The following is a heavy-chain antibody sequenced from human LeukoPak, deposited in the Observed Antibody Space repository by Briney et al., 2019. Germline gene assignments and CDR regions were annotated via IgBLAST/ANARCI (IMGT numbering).Heavy chain of an antibody. J-gene: IGHJ6*03. Sequence: GGSLRLSCAASGFIFSSYSMHGVHQAPPKGLAGVSYISSSSRPIYYADSVKGRFTISRDNAKNSLYLQMNSLRAEDTAVYYCAKVPGGSYYSYYYMDVWGKGTTVTVSS. V-gene: IGHV3-48*01. CDR1: GFIFSSYS. CDR3: AKVPGGSYYSYYYMDV. D-gene: IGHD1-26*01. CDR2: ISSSSRPI.